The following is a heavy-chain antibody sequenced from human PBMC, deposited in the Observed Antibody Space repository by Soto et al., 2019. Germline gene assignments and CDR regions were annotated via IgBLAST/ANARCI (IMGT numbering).Heavy chain of an antibody. CDR1: GYTFTSYA. CDR2: INAGNGNT. J-gene: IGHJ6*02. V-gene: IGHV1-3*05. D-gene: IGHD6-13*01. CDR3: ARDEYSSSHYYYYGMDV. Sequence: QVQLVQSGAEEKKPGASVKVSCKASGYTFTSYAMHWVRQAPGQRLEWMGWINAGNGNTKYSQKFQGRVTITRDTSASTAYMELSSLRSEDTAVYYCARDEYSSSHYYYYGMDVWGQGTTVTVSS.